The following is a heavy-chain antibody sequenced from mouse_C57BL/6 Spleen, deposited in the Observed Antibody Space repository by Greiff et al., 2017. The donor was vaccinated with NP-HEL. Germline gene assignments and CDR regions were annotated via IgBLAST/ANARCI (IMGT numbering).Heavy chain of an antibody. Sequence: VQLQQSGPELVKPGASVKISCKASGYAFSSSWMNWVKQRPGKGLEWIGRIYPGDGDTNYNGKFKGKATLTADKSSSTAYMQLSSLTSEDSAVYICAKGSHYYGSPFDYWGQGTTLTVSS. V-gene: IGHV1-82*01. CDR3: AKGSHYYGSPFDY. D-gene: IGHD1-1*01. CDR2: IYPGDGDT. J-gene: IGHJ2*01. CDR1: GYAFSSSW.